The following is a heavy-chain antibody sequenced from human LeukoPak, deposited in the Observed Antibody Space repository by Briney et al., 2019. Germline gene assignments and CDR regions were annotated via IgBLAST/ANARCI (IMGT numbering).Heavy chain of an antibody. Sequence: SVKVSCKASGGTFSSYAISWVRQAPGQGLEWMGGIIPIFGTANYAQKFQGRVTITTDESTSTAYMELRSLRSDDTAVYYCARDSDSSGWSGFDYWGQGTLVTVSS. J-gene: IGHJ4*02. CDR1: GGTFSSYA. CDR2: IIPIFGTA. CDR3: ARDSDSSGWSGFDY. V-gene: IGHV1-69*05. D-gene: IGHD6-19*01.